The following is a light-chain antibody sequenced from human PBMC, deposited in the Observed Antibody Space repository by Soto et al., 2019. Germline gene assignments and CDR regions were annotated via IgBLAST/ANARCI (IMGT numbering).Light chain of an antibody. Sequence: AIQLTQSPSSLSASVGDRVTITCRASQDIRGALAWYQQKPGKAPKILIYDVSTLESGVPSRFSGSSSGTDFTLTISSLQPVDFATYYCQQFNSYPITFGQGTRREIK. J-gene: IGKJ5*01. CDR1: QDIRGA. V-gene: IGKV1-13*02. CDR2: DVS. CDR3: QQFNSYPIT.